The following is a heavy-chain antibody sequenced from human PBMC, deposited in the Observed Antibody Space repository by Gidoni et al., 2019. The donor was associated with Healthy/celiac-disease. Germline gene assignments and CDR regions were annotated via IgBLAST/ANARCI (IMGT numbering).Heavy chain of an antibody. CDR3: ARGVKYDFWSGYSHPLP. CDR1: GFTFSSYS. D-gene: IGHD3-3*01. V-gene: IGHV3-21*01. Sequence: EVQLVESGGGLVKPGGSLRLSCAASGFTFSSYSMNWVRQAPGKGLEWVSSISSSSSYIYYADSVKGRFTISRDNAKNSLYLQMNSLRAEDTAVYYCARGVKYDFWSGYSHPLPWGQGTMVTVSS. CDR2: ISSSSSYI. J-gene: IGHJ3*01.